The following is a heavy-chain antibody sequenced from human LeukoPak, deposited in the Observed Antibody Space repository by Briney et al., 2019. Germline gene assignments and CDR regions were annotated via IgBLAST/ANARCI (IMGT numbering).Heavy chain of an antibody. D-gene: IGHD2-15*01. CDR2: ISRGGDST. CDR3: AKGGVDYYYMDV. V-gene: IGHV3-23*01. Sequence: PGGSLRLSCAASGFTFDDYSMHWVRQAPGKGLEWVSGISRGGDSTFYTDSVKGRFTISRDNSKNTLYLQMNSLRAEDTAVYFCAKGGVDYYYMDVWGKGTTVTVSS. CDR1: GFTFDDYS. J-gene: IGHJ6*03.